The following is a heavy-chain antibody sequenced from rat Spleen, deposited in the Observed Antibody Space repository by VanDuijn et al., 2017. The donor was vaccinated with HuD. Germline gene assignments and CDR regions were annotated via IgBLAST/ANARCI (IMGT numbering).Heavy chain of an antibody. Sequence: EVQLVESGGGLVQPGRSLKFSCAASGFTFSDYAMAWVRQAPKKGLEWVATIISDGSSTYYRDSVKGRFTISRDNAKSTLYLQMDSLRSEDTATYYCARGYSGYDHYFDYWGQGVMVTVSS. CDR2: IISDGSST. J-gene: IGHJ2*01. CDR1: GFTFSDYA. CDR3: ARGYSGYDHYFDY. V-gene: IGHV5-17*01. D-gene: IGHD4-3*01.